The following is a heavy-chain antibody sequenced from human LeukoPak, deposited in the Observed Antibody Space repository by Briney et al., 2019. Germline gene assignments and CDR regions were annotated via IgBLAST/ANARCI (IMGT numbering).Heavy chain of an antibody. V-gene: IGHV3-7*01. CDR2: IKADGSEA. CDR1: GFTFTNYW. CDR3: ASQSYARFDP. Sequence: GGSLRLSCAASGFTFTNYWMSWVRQAPGKGLEWVAYIKADGSEAYHVDSVKGRFTISRDNARNSLFLQMNSLRVEDTAVYYCASQSYARFDPWGQGTLVTVSS. D-gene: IGHD3-16*01. J-gene: IGHJ5*02.